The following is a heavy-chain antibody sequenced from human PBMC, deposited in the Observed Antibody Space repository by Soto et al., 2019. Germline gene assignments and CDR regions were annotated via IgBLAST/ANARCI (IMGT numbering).Heavy chain of an antibody. J-gene: IGHJ5*02. Sequence: EVQLVESGGGLVQPGGSLRLSCAASGFTFSSYWMHWVRQVPGKGLVWVSRINSDGTTTTYADFVKGRFTISRDNAKNTLFLQMNSLIAEDTAVYYCVLESYCGVDCYPSWGQGTLVTVSS. V-gene: IGHV3-74*01. CDR3: VLESYCGVDCYPS. CDR1: GFTFSSYW. D-gene: IGHD2-21*02. CDR2: INSDGTTT.